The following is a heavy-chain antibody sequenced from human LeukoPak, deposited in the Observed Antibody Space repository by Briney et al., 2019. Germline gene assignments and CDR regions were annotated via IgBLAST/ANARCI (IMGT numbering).Heavy chain of an antibody. J-gene: IGHJ6*03. Sequence: SVKVSCKASGFTFTSSAMQWVRQARGQRFEWIGWIVVGSGNTNYAQKFQERVTITMDMSTSTAYMELSSLRSEDTAVYYCAAGHSRGFYYYYYMDVWGKGTTVTVSS. CDR2: IVVGSGNT. CDR1: GFTFTSSA. CDR3: AAGHSRGFYYYYYMDV. D-gene: IGHD3-10*01. V-gene: IGHV1-58*02.